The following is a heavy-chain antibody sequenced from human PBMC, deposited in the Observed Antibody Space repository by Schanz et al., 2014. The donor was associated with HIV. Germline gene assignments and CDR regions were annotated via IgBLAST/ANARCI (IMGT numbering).Heavy chain of an antibody. J-gene: IGHJ6*02. V-gene: IGHV3-33*08. CDR1: GFTFSSFG. CDR3: ARDILRPGTTIHYYYGMDV. Sequence: QVQLVESGGGVVQPGRSLRLSCAASGFTFSSFGMHWVRQAPGKGLEWVAVIWYDGSNKYQADSVKGRFTISRDNSKNTLYLQMNSLRAEDTAVYYCARDILRPGTTIHYYYGMDVWGQGTTVTVS. D-gene: IGHD1-7*01. CDR2: IWYDGSNK.